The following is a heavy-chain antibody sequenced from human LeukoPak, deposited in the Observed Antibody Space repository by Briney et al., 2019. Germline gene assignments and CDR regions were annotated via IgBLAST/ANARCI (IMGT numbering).Heavy chain of an antibody. Sequence: ASVKVSCKASGGTFSSYAISWVRQAPGQGLEWMGWISAYNGNTNYAQKLQGRVTMTTDTSTSTAYMELRSLRSDDTAVYYCARVGLSSGWYDYYYGMDVWGQGTTVTVSS. CDR3: ARVGLSSGWYDYYYGMDV. J-gene: IGHJ6*02. V-gene: IGHV1-18*01. CDR1: GGTFSSYA. CDR2: ISAYNGNT. D-gene: IGHD6-19*01.